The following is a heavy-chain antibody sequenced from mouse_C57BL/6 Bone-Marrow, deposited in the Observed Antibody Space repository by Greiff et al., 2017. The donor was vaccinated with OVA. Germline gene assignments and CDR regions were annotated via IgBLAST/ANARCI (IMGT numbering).Heavy chain of an antibody. V-gene: IGHV5-12*01. D-gene: IGHD1-1*01. CDR1: GFTFSDYY. Sequence: DVQLVESGGGLVQPGGSLKLSCAASGFTFSDYYMYWVRQTPEKRLEWVAYISNGGGSTYYPDTVKGRFTISRDNAKNTLYLQMSRLKSEDTAMYYCARQGYYGSSLRFDVCGTGTTVTVSS. J-gene: IGHJ1*03. CDR2: ISNGGGST. CDR3: ARQGYYGSSLRFDV.